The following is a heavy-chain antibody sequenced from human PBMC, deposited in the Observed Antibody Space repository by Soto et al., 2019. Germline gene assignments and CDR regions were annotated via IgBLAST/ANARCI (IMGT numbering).Heavy chain of an antibody. J-gene: IGHJ4*02. Sequence: ASVKVSCKASGYTFTSCGISCVRDAPRQGLEWGIGHRAYNGNTNYAQKLQGSVTMTTDTSTRTAYMELRSLRSDDTAVYYCARGTPDYYDSSGYHYWGQGTLVTVSS. D-gene: IGHD3-22*01. CDR1: GYTFTSCG. CDR3: ARGTPDYYDSSGYHY. CDR2: HRAYNGNT. V-gene: IGHV1-18*01.